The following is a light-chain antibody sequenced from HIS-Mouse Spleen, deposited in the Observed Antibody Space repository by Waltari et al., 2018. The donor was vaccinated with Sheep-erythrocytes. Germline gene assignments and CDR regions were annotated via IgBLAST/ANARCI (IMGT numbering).Light chain of an antibody. Sequence: QSALTQPPSASWSPGQSVTISCTGTSSDVGGYNYVSWYQQHPGKAPKLMIYEVSNRPSGVPDRFSGSKSGNTASLTVSGLQAEDEADYYCSSYAGSNNWVFGGGTKLTVL. CDR2: EVS. CDR3: SSYAGSNNWV. J-gene: IGLJ3*02. V-gene: IGLV2-8*01. CDR1: SSDVGGYNY.